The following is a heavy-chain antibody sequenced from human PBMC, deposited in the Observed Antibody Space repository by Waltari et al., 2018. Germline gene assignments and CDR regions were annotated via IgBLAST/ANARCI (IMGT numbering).Heavy chain of an antibody. CDR2: INPKSGDT. CDR1: GYTFTDYY. J-gene: IGHJ6*02. CDR3: ARGCSSSSCSGMDV. V-gene: IGHV1-2*02. Sequence: QVQLVQSGAEVKKPGASVKVSCKASGYTFTDYYMHWVRQAPGQGPEWMGWINPKSGDTNYAQKFQGRVTMTRDTSISTTYMEVSRLRSDDTAVYHCARGCSSSSCSGMDVWGQGTTVTVSS. D-gene: IGHD2-2*01.